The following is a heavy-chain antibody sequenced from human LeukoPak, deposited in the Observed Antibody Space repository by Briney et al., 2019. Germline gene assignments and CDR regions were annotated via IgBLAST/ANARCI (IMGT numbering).Heavy chain of an antibody. D-gene: IGHD3-9*01. CDR1: GFTFNTFN. V-gene: IGHV3-21*01. CDR3: SRCNYDVLAASYKCTPEY. J-gene: IGHJ4*01. Sequence: PGWSLRLSCAASGFTFNTFNMNRVRQAPGKGLEGVSSNTSGGDCINYADSVKGRFTTSIDNSKNQLSLQLNTLRAADTAVYYCSRCNYDVLAASYKCTPEYWGPRALGTVSS. CDR2: NTSGGDCI.